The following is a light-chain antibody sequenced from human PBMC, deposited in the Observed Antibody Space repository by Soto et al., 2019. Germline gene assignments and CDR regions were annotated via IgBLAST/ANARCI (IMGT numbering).Light chain of an antibody. CDR1: QSVSSY. CDR2: DAS. J-gene: IGKJ1*01. CDR3: QQRSNWPPWT. Sequence: EIVLTQSPATLSLSPGERATLSFRASQSVSSYLAWYQQKPCQAPRLLIYDASNRATGIPARFSGSGSGTDFTLTISSLEPEDFAVYYCQQRSNWPPWTFGQGTKVDIK. V-gene: IGKV3-11*01.